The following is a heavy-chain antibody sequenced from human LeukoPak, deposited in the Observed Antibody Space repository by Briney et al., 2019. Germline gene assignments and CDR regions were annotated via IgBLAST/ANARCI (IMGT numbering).Heavy chain of an antibody. CDR3: ARALYEFCSGGSCYSYYFDY. Sequence: PGGSLRLSCAVSGLTFSSHSMNWVRQAPGKGLEWLSHISSSSSTTYYADSVKGRFTISRDNSKNTLYLQMNSLRAEDTAVYYCARALYEFCSGGSCYSYYFDYWGQGTLVTVSS. V-gene: IGHV3-48*01. CDR1: GLTFSSHS. J-gene: IGHJ4*02. D-gene: IGHD2-15*01. CDR2: ISSSSSTT.